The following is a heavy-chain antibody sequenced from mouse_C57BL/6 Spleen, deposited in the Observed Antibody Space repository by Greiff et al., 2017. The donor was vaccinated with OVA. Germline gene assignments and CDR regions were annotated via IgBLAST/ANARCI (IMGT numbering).Heavy chain of an antibody. CDR3: ARVLITTVVADY. Sequence: EVKLVESEGGLVQPGSSMKLSCTASGFTFSDYYMAWVRQVPEKGLEWVANINYDGSSTYYLDSLKSRFIISRDNAKNILYLQMSSLKSEDTATYYCARVLITTVVADYWGQGTTLTVSS. J-gene: IGHJ2*01. CDR2: INYDGSST. V-gene: IGHV5-16*01. CDR1: GFTFSDYY. D-gene: IGHD1-1*01.